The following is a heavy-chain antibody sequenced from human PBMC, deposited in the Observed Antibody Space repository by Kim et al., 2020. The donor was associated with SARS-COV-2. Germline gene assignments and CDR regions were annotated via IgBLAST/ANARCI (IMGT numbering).Heavy chain of an antibody. CDR1: GGSFSGYY. Sequence: SETLSLTCAVYGGSFSGYYWSWIRQPPGKGLEWIGEINHSGSTNYNPSLKSRVTISVDTSKNQFSLKLSSVTAADTAVYYCARGPPPRIVVVPAVGFDPWGQGTLVTVSS. CDR2: INHSGST. J-gene: IGHJ5*02. V-gene: IGHV4-34*01. CDR3: ARGPPPRIVVVPAVGFDP. D-gene: IGHD2-2*01.